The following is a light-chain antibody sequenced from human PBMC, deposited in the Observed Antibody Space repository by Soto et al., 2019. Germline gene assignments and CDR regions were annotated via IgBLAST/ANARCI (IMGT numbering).Light chain of an antibody. J-gene: IGKJ4*01. CDR1: QSVSSN. CDR3: QQYSTSPT. Sequence: EIVITQSPASLSVSRGERATLSCRASQSVSSNLAWYQQKPGQAPRLLIYGASTRATGIPARFSGSGSGTDFTLTISRLEPEDFAVYYCQQYSTSPTFGGGTKVDIK. V-gene: IGKV3-15*01. CDR2: GAS.